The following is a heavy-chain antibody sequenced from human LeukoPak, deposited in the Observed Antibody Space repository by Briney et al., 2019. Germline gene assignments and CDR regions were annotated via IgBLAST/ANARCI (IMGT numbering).Heavy chain of an antibody. CDR2: IYTSGST. Sequence: TSETLSLTCTVSGGSISSGSYYWSWIRQPAGKGLEWIGRIYTSGSTNYNPSLKSRVTIPVDTSKNQFSLKLSSVTAADTAVYYCARDRGAVAGKRGYFDYWGQGTLVTVSS. J-gene: IGHJ4*02. V-gene: IGHV4-61*02. D-gene: IGHD6-19*01. CDR3: ARDRGAVAGKRGYFDY. CDR1: GGSISSGSYY.